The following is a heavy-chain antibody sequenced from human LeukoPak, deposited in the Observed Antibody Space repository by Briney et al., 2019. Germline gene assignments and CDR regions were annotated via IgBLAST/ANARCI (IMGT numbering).Heavy chain of an antibody. V-gene: IGHV4-39*01. D-gene: IGHD6-19*01. J-gene: IGHJ4*02. Sequence: PSETLSLTCTVSGGSISSSSYYWGWIRQPPGKGLEWIGSIYYSGSTYYNPSLKSRVTISVDTSKNQFSLRVSFMTAADTAVYFCARNADVTVASVTFDCWGQGTLVTVSS. CDR3: ARNADVTVASVTFDC. CDR1: GGSISSSSYY. CDR2: IYYSGST.